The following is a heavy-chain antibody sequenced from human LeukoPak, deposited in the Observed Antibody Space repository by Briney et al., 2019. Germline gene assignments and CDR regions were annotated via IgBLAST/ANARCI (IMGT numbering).Heavy chain of an antibody. CDR3: AHRQYYYDSSGYWVN. Sequence: SGPTLVNPTQTLTLTCAFSGFSLSTSGVGVGWIRQPPGKALEWLALIYWDDDKRYSPSLKSRLTITKDTSKNQVVLTMTNMDPVDTATYHCAHRQYYYDSSGYWVNWGQGTLVTVSS. CDR1: GFSLSTSGVG. V-gene: IGHV2-5*02. CDR2: IYWDDDK. D-gene: IGHD3-22*01. J-gene: IGHJ4*02.